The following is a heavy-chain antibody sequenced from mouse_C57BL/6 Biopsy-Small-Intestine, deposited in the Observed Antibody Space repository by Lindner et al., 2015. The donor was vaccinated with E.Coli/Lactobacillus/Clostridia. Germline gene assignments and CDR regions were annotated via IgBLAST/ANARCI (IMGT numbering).Heavy chain of an antibody. CDR2: IDPETGGT. CDR1: GYTFTDYE. V-gene: IGHV1-15*01. J-gene: IGHJ4*01. CDR3: TRREALVVATDCAMDY. Sequence: VQLQESGAELVRPGASVTLSCKASGYTFTDYEMHWVKQTPVHGLEWIGAIDPETGGTAYNQKFKGKAILTADKSSSTAYMELRSLTSEDSAVYYCTRREALVVATDCAMDYWGQGTSVTVSS. D-gene: IGHD1-1*01.